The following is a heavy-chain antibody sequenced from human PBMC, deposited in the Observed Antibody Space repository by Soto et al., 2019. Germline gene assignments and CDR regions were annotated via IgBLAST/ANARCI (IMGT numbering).Heavy chain of an antibody. D-gene: IGHD3-22*01. V-gene: IGHV3-23*01. CDR2: IRGSETVP. J-gene: IGHJ4*02. CDR1: GFTLSTYA. CDR3: AKSGLFDSSGYHHPHFDS. Sequence: GGPLRFPCVASGFTSGFTLSTYAMNWVRQAPGRGLEQAAGIRGSETVPYYAASATGRSTIARDNSNSTLFLQMNSLRAEDTAVYYCAKSGLFDSSGYHHPHFDSWGPGALVTVSS.